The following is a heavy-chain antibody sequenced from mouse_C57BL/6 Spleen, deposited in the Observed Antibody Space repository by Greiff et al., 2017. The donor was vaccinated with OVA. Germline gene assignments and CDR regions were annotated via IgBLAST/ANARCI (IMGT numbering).Heavy chain of an antibody. CDR1: GYTFTSYW. CDR3: ARRVDGYYGGAMDY. J-gene: IGHJ4*01. D-gene: IGHD2-3*01. V-gene: IGHV1-52*01. CDR2: IDPSDSET. Sequence: VQLQQPGAELVRPGSSVKLSCKASGYTFTSYWMHWVKQRPIQGLEWIGNIDPSDSETHYNQKFKDKATLTVDKSSSTAYMQLSSLTSEDSAVYYCARRVDGYYGGAMDYWGQGTSVTVSS.